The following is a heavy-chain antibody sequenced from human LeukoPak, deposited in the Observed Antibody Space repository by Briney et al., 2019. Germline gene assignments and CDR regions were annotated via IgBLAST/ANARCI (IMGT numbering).Heavy chain of an antibody. CDR3: ARAGSQGSSLPWFDP. J-gene: IGHJ5*02. CDR1: GYSISSGYY. D-gene: IGHD6-13*01. V-gene: IGHV4-38-2*02. CDR2: IYHSGRT. Sequence: SETLSLTCTVSGYSISSGYYWGWIRQPPGKGLEWIGSIYHSGRTYYNPSLKSRVTISVDTSRNQFSLKLSSVTAADTAMYYCARAGSQGSSLPWFDPWGQGTLVTVSS.